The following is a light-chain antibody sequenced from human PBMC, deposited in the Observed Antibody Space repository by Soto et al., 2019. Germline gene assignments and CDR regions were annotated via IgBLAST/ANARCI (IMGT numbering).Light chain of an antibody. CDR3: QHRSDWWT. Sequence: EIVLTQSPTTLSLSPGERATLSCRASQSLSTYLAWYQQKPGQAPRLLIYDASNRAAGIPARFSGSGSGTAFTLTISSLEPEDFAVYYCQHRSDWWTFGQGTKVEIK. V-gene: IGKV3-11*01. J-gene: IGKJ1*01. CDR2: DAS. CDR1: QSLSTY.